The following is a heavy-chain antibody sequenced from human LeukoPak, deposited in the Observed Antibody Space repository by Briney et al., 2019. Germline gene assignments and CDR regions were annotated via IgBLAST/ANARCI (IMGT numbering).Heavy chain of an antibody. CDR1: GFTFSSYW. J-gene: IGHJ4*02. CDR2: ISSDGSST. CDR3: TRGPWGDFDY. D-gene: IGHD3-10*01. Sequence: PGGSLRLSCAASGFTFSSYWMHWVRHAPGKGLVWVSRISSDGSSTSYADSVEGRFTISRDNAKNTLYLQMNSLRAEDTAVYYCTRGPWGDFDYWGQGTLVTVSS. V-gene: IGHV3-74*01.